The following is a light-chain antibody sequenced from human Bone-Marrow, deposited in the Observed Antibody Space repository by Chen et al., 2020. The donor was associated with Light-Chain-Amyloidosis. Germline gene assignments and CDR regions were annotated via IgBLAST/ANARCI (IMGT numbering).Light chain of an antibody. CDR2: AVS. Sequence: QSPLTQPASVSGSPVHSITISCTGTSGDVGTYNYVFWYQPHPAKAPTSIIYAVSNRPSGVSNRFSGSKAGNTASLTISGLQAEDEADYYCSSFTSSSSYVFGPGTKVTVL. CDR1: SGDVGTYNY. J-gene: IGLJ1*01. V-gene: IGLV2-14*01. CDR3: SSFTSSSSYV.